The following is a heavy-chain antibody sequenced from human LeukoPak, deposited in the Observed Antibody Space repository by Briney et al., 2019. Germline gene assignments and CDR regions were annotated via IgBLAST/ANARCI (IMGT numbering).Heavy chain of an antibody. CDR3: ARDPTIAVAVPDY. J-gene: IGHJ4*02. CDR1: GFTFSSYG. V-gene: IGHV3-33*01. D-gene: IGHD6-19*01. Sequence: GRSLRLSCAASGFTFSSYGMHWVRQAPGKGLEWVAVIWYDGSNKYYADSVKGRLTISRDNSKNTLYLQMNSLRAEDTAVYYCARDPTIAVAVPDYWGQGTLVTVSS. CDR2: IWYDGSNK.